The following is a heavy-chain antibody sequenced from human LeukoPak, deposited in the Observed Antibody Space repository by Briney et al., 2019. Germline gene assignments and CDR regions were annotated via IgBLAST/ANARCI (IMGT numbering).Heavy chain of an antibody. CDR2: ISYDGSNK. J-gene: IGHJ5*02. Sequence: GGSLRLSCAASGFTVSSYAMHWVRQAPGKGLEWVAVISYDGSNKYYADSVKGRFTISRDNSKNTLYLQMNSLRAEDTAVYYCARDTGGIITMVRGVLFDPWGQGTLVTVSS. D-gene: IGHD3-10*01. CDR3: ARDTGGIITMVRGVLFDP. CDR1: GFTVSSYA. V-gene: IGHV3-30-3*01.